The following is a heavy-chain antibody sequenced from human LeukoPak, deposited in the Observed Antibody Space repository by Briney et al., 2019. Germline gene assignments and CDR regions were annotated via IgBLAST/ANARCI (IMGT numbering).Heavy chain of an antibody. CDR1: GGSISSYY. D-gene: IGHD2-2*01. V-gene: IGHV4-59*01. CDR3: ARVSVVPAAMDYYYGMDV. J-gene: IGHJ6*01. Sequence: PSETLSLTCTASGGSISSYYWSWIRQPPGKGLEWIGYIYYSGSTNYNPSLKSRVTISVDTSKNQFSLKLSSVTAADTAVYYCARVSVVPAAMDYYYGMDVWGQRDHGHRLL. CDR2: IYYSGST.